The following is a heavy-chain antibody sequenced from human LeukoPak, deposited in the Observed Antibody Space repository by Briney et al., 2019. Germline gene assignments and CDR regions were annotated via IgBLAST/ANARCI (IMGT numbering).Heavy chain of an antibody. J-gene: IGHJ4*02. Sequence: GGSLRLSCAASGFTFSSYWMHWVRPAPGKGLVELSRNNSDGISTSYADSVKGRFTMSRGNARNTLYLQMNSLRAEDTAVYYCAKDQDFGDWGQGTLVTVCS. V-gene: IGHV3-74*01. CDR1: GFTFSSYW. CDR3: AKDQDFGD. CDR2: NNSDGIST.